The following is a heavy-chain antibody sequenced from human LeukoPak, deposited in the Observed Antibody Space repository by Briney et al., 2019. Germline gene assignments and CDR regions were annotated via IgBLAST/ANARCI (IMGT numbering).Heavy chain of an antibody. CDR3: ARRTYYHDSSGYYFDY. Sequence: PSETLSLTCTVSGASMSSYYWSWIRQPPGKGLEWIGYIYYSGSANYNPSLKSRVTISVDTSNNQFSLNLSSVTAADTAIYYCARRTYYHDSSGYYFDYWGQGTLVTVSS. CDR1: GASMSSYY. V-gene: IGHV4-59*01. J-gene: IGHJ4*02. CDR2: IYYSGSA. D-gene: IGHD3-22*01.